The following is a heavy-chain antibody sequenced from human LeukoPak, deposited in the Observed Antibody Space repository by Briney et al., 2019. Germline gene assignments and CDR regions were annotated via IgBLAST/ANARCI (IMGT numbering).Heavy chain of an antibody. CDR2: IWYDGSNK. CDR3: ARVLYDFLSGYHENYYYYYGMDV. D-gene: IGHD3-3*01. Sequence: GRSLRLSCAASGFTFSSYGMHWVRQAPGKGLEWVAVIWYDGSNKYYADSVKGRFTISRDNSKNTLYLQMNSLRAEDTAVYYCARVLYDFLSGYHENYYYYYGMDVWGQGTTVTVSS. CDR1: GFTFSSYG. V-gene: IGHV3-33*01. J-gene: IGHJ6*02.